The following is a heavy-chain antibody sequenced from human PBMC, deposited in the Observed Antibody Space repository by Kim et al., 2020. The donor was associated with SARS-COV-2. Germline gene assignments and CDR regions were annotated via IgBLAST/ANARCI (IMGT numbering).Heavy chain of an antibody. D-gene: IGHD2-15*01. CDR3: TTDLAGGY. V-gene: IGHV3-15*01. Sequence: GGTTDYAAPVKGRFTISRDDSQNTVYLQMNSLKTEDTAVYYCTTDLAGGYWGQGTLVTVSS. CDR2: GGTT. J-gene: IGHJ4*02.